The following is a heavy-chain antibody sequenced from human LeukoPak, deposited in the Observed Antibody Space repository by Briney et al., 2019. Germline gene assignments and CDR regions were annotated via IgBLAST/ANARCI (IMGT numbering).Heavy chain of an antibody. CDR1: GFTFSSYS. CDR2: ISSSSSYI. CDR3: ASPLRTGAAFYAFDI. Sequence: GGSLRLSCAASGFTFSSYSMNWVRQAPGKGLEWVSSISSSSSYIYYADSVKGRFTISRDNAKNSLYLQMNSLRAEDTAVYHCASPLRTGAAFYAFDIWGQGTMVTVSS. D-gene: IGHD1-14*01. J-gene: IGHJ3*02. V-gene: IGHV3-21*01.